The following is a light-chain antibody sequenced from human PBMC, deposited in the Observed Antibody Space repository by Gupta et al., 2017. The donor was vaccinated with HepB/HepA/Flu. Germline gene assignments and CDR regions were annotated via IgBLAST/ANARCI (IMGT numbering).Light chain of an antibody. V-gene: IGLV1-40*01. Sequence: QSVLTQPPSVSGAPGPRVTISCTGSSSHIGAGFDVLWYQQLPGPAPKLLIYTNIKRPSGVPDRFSGSRSGTSASLAISGLQAEDETDYYCQSFDSSLSAWVFGGGTKLTVL. J-gene: IGLJ3*02. CDR1: SSHIGAGFD. CDR2: TNI. CDR3: QSFDSSLSAWV.